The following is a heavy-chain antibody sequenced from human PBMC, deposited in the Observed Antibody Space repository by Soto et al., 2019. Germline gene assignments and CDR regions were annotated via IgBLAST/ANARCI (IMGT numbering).Heavy chain of an antibody. CDR2: INPYKGDT. J-gene: IGHJ4*02. D-gene: IGHD3-16*01. CDR3: ARSVGGKEYTYMDN. V-gene: IGHV1-18*01. Sequence: QVQLVQSGAEVREPGASVKVSCKTSGYSFTNNEVTWVRQAPGQGLEWMGWINPYKGDTDYAEKFQGRVTMTTDASTRTAHMELRNLRSDDTAVYYCARSVGGKEYTYMDNWGQGTLVTVSS. CDR1: GYSFTNNE.